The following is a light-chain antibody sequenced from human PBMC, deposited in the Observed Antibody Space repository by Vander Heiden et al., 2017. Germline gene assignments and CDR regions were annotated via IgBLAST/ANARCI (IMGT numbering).Light chain of an antibody. V-gene: IGKV1-33*01. CDR1: QDISNY. Sequence: MTQSPSSLSASVGDRVTITCQASQDISNYLNWYQQKPGKAPKLLIYDASHLETGVPSRFSGSGSGTDFTFTISSLQPEDIATYYCQQYDNLPYTFGQGTKLEIK. CDR2: DAS. CDR3: QQYDNLPYT. J-gene: IGKJ2*01.